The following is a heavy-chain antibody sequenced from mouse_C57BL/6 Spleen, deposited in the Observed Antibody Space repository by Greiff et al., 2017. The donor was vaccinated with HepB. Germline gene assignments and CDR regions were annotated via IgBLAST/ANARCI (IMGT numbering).Heavy chain of an antibody. Sequence: QVQLKVSGPGILQPSQTLSLTCSFSGFSLSTFGMGVGWIRQPSGKGLEWLAHIWWDDDKYYNPALKSRLTISKDTSKNQVFLKIANVDTADTATYYCARMRYYGSSFAMDYWGQGTSVTVSS. J-gene: IGHJ4*01. V-gene: IGHV8-8*01. D-gene: IGHD1-1*01. CDR3: ARMRYYGSSFAMDY. CDR1: GFSLSTFGMG. CDR2: IWWDDDK.